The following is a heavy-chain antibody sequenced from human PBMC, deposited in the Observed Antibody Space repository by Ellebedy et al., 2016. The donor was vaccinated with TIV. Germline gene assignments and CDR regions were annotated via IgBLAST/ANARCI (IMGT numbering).Heavy chain of an antibody. CDR1: GFTFSSYD. J-gene: IGHJ3*02. CDR2: MWYDGSKQ. D-gene: IGHD1-14*01. V-gene: IGHV3-33*06. Sequence: GESLKISXAASGFTFSSYDMHWVRQAPGKGLEWVVLMWYDGSKQYYADSVKGRFTISRDDSKNTLYLQMNGLRAENTAVYYCANIWYGRSVDPFDIWGQGTMVTVSS. CDR3: ANIWYGRSVDPFDI.